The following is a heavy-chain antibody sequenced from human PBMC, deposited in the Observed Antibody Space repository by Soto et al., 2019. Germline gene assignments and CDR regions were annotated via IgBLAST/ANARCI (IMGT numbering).Heavy chain of an antibody. V-gene: IGHV3-21*06. CDR1: GFTFNSYS. J-gene: IGHJ3*01. D-gene: IGHD1-1*01. CDR3: ARYDAFKAFDL. Sequence: GGSLRLSCAASGFTFNSYSVNWVRQAPGKGLEWVASISSGSVYIDFADSVRGRFTISRDDVTNSVSLQMDSLRVEDTGIYYCARYDAFKAFDLWGQGTMVTVSS. CDR2: ISSGSVYI.